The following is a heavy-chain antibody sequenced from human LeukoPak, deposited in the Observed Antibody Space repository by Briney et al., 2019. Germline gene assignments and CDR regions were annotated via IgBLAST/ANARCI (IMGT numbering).Heavy chain of an antibody. CDR1: GYTFTSYD. V-gene: IGHV1-8*01. D-gene: IGHD4-17*01. J-gene: IGHJ4*02. CDR3: ARFMTTVTDIDY. CDR2: MNPNSGNT. Sequence: SSVKVSCKASGYTFTSYDINWVRQATGQGLEWMGWMNPNSGNTGYAQKFQGRVTMTRNTSISTAYMELSSLRSEDTAVYYCARFMTTVTDIDYWGQGTLVTVSS.